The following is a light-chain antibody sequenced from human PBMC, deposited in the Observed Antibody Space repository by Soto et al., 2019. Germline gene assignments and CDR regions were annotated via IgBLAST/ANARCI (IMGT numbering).Light chain of an antibody. Sequence: DIVMTQSPDSLAVSLGERATINCKSSQSVLYSSNNKNHLPWFQQKPGQPPKLLIYWASTRESGVPDRFSGSGSGTDFTLTISSLQAEDVAVYYCQQYNNWPRTFGQGTKVDIK. CDR2: WAS. CDR3: QQYNNWPRT. V-gene: IGKV4-1*01. J-gene: IGKJ1*01. CDR1: QSVLYSSNNKNH.